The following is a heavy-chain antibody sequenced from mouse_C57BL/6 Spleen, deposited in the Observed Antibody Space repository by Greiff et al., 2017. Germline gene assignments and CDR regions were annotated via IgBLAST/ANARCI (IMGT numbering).Heavy chain of an antibody. CDR1: GFTFSSYA. Sequence: EVKLVESGGGLVKPGGSLKLSCAASGFTFSSYAMSWVRQTPEKRLEWVATISDGGSYTYYPDNVKGRFTISRDKAKNNLYLQMSHLKSEDTAMYYCAGYYGSSFAMDYWGQGTSVTVSS. CDR3: AGYYGSSFAMDY. J-gene: IGHJ4*01. D-gene: IGHD1-1*01. V-gene: IGHV5-4*03. CDR2: ISDGGSYT.